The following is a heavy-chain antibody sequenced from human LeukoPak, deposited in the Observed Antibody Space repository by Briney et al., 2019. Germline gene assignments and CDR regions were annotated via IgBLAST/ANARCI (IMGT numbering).Heavy chain of an antibody. CDR2: IYYSGST. J-gene: IGHJ4*02. D-gene: IGHD5-18*01. CDR1: GGSISSYY. CDR3: AREGGYSYGYDF. Sequence: SETLSLTCTVSGGSISSYYWSWIRQPPGKGLEWIGYIYYSGSTNYNPSLKSRVTISVDTSKNQFSLKLSSVTAADTAVYYCAREGGYSYGYDFWGQGTLVTVSS. V-gene: IGHV4-59*01.